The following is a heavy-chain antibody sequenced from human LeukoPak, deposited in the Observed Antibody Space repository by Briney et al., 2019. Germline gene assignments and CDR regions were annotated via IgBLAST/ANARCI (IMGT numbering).Heavy chain of an antibody. CDR1: GFTFSSYS. CDR2: ISSSSSYI. Sequence: GGSLRLSCAASGFTFSSYSMNWVRQAPGKGLEWVSSISSSSSYIYYADSVKGRFTISRDNAKNSLYLQMNSLRAEDTAVYYCARDGTVTTFMANYYGMDVWGQGTTVTVSS. D-gene: IGHD4-17*01. CDR3: ARDGTVTTFMANYYGMDV. J-gene: IGHJ6*02. V-gene: IGHV3-21*01.